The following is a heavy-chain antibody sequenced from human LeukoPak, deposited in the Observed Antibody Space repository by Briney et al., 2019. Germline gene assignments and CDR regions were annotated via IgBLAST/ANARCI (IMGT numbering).Heavy chain of an antibody. CDR3: AKGYSYGVRWYYFDY. CDR1: GFTFSSYA. Sequence: PGRSLRPSCAASGFTFSSYAMHWVRQAPGKGLEWVAVISYDGSNKYYADSVKGRFTISRDNSKNTLYLQMNSLRAEDTAVYYCAKGYSYGVRWYYFDYWGQGTLVTVSS. V-gene: IGHV3-30*04. J-gene: IGHJ4*02. CDR2: ISYDGSNK. D-gene: IGHD5-18*01.